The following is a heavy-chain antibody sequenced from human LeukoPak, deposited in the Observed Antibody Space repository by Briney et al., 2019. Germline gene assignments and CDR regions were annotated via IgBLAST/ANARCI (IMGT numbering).Heavy chain of an antibody. CDR1: GFTFSSYW. J-gene: IGHJ6*02. D-gene: IGHD6-13*01. V-gene: IGHV3-7*01. Sequence: GGSLRLSCAASGFTFSSYWMSWVRQAPGKGLEWVANIKQDGSEKYYVDSVKGRFTISRDNAKNSLYLQMNSLRAEDTAVYYCARVAGIAAAGTFYYYGMDVWGQGTTVTVSS. CDR2: IKQDGSEK. CDR3: ARVAGIAAAGTFYYYGMDV.